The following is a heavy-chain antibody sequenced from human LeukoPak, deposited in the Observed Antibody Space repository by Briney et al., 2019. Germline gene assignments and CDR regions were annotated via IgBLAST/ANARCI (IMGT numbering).Heavy chain of an antibody. V-gene: IGHV4-30-4*01. CDR2: IYYSGST. CDR3: ARRSDCSGGSCYSSFSYYFDY. CDR1: GGSISSGDYY. Sequence: TLALTCAVSGGSISSGDYYWSWIRQPPGKGLEWIGYIYYSGSTYYNPSLKSRVTISVDTSKNQFSLKLSSVTAADTAVYYCARRSDCSGGSCYSSFSYYFDYWGQGTLATVSS. D-gene: IGHD2-15*01. J-gene: IGHJ4*02.